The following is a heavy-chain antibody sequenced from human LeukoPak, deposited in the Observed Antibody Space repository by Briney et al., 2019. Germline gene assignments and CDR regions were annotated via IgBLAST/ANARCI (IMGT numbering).Heavy chain of an antibody. CDR2: INHSGST. J-gene: IGHJ5*02. CDR3: ARGAGRRHLITMVRGVIRWFDP. D-gene: IGHD3-10*01. CDR1: GGSFSGYY. V-gene: IGHV4-34*01. Sequence: SETLSLTCAVYGGSFSGYYWSWIRQPPGKGLEWIGEINHSGSTNYNPSLKSRVTISVDTSKNQFSLKLSSVTAADTAVYYCARGAGRRHLITMVRGVIRWFDPWGQGTLVTVSS.